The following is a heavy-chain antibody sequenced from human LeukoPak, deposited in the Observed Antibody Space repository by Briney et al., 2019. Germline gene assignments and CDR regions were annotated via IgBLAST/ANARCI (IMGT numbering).Heavy chain of an antibody. D-gene: IGHD3-10*01. Sequence: PGRSLRLSCAASGFTFSNYGMHWVRQAPGKGLEWVALISYDGSNKYYADSVKGRFTVSRDDSKNTLFLQMDSLRPDDTAVYYCARDNARGRLAVWGQGTTVTVSS. CDR2: ISYDGSNK. V-gene: IGHV3-30*03. CDR1: GFTFSNYG. CDR3: ARDNARGRLAV. J-gene: IGHJ6*02.